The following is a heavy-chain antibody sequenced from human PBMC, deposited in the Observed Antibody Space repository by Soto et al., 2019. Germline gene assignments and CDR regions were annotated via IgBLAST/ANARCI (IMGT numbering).Heavy chain of an antibody. CDR3: ARRTLKYSGYVTYYEYYYMDV. V-gene: IGHV4-39*01. Sequence: SETLSLTCTFSGGSISSSSYYWGWIRQPPGKGLEWIGSIYYRGSPYYHPSLKSRITISVDKSKNQFFLKLSSVTAADTAVYYCARRTLKYSGYVTYYEYYYMDVWGKGTKVTVSS. J-gene: IGHJ6*03. CDR1: GGSISSSSYY. D-gene: IGHD5-12*01. CDR2: IYYRGSP.